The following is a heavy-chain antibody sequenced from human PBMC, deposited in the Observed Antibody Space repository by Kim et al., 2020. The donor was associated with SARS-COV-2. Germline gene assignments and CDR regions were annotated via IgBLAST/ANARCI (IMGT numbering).Heavy chain of an antibody. Sequence: GGSLRLSCAASGFIFNNYWMSWVRQAPGKGLEWVASLRQDGSDKNYLDSVRGRFTISRDNAENSLYLQMRSLRAEDMAIYYCVGGYFGYDGNYYYGVDVWGQETTVTVSS. D-gene: IGHD5-12*01. CDR1: GFIFNNYW. CDR2: LRQDGSDK. J-gene: IGHJ6*02. CDR3: VGGYFGYDGNYYYGVDV. V-gene: IGHV3-7*01.